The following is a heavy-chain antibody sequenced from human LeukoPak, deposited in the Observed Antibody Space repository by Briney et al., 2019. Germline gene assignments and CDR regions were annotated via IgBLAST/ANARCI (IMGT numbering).Heavy chain of an antibody. J-gene: IGHJ3*01. CDR3: ARDRSGYANDAFDF. V-gene: IGHV3-74*01. CDR2: INSDGSRT. Sequence: GGSLRLSCAASGFTFSNYWMHWVRQAPGKGLVWVSRINSDGSRTTYADSVKGRFTISRDNSKNTMFLQMNSLRAEDTAVYHCARDRSGYANDAFDFWGQGTMVTVSS. D-gene: IGHD3-3*01. CDR1: GFTFSNYW.